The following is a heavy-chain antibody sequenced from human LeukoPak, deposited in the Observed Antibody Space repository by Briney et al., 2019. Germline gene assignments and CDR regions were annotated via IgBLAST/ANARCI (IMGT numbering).Heavy chain of an antibody. J-gene: IGHJ4*02. CDR3: AREEYSGYDWSADY. CDR2: IIPIFGTA. V-gene: IGHV1-69*05. Sequence: SVKLSCKASAGTFSRYAISWVRQAPGQGLEWMGGIIPIFGTANYAQRFQGRVTITTDESTSTAYMELSSLRSEDTAVYYCAREEYSGYDWSADYWGQGTLVTVSS. D-gene: IGHD5-12*01. CDR1: AGTFSRYA.